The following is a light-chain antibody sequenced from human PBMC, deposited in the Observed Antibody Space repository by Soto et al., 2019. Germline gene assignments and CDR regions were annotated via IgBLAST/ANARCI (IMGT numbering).Light chain of an antibody. CDR1: QSVSSN. V-gene: IGKV3-15*01. CDR3: QQYNSWPPYT. CDR2: DTS. Sequence: EIVLTQSPATLSVSPGERATLSCRASQSVSSNLAWYQQKPGQAPRLLIYDTSSRATGFPARFSGSGSGTEFTLTISSLQSEDIAVYYCQQYNSWPPYTFGQGPKVEIK. J-gene: IGKJ2*01.